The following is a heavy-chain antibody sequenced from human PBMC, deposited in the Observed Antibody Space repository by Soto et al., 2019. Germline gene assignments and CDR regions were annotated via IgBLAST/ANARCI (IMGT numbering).Heavy chain of an antibody. J-gene: IGHJ5*02. CDR1: DGSISSYY. CDR3: ATLPPRIVVSLLPIPT. V-gene: IGHV4-59*12. D-gene: IGHD2-21*01. Sequence: SEILSLTCSVSDGSISSYYCSLFRQPPGKGLEWIGDIYHNGNPKYSPSLRGRATISVDKSNNQFSLRLRSVTAADTAVYYCATLPPRIVVSLLPIPTWGQGILVPVSS. CDR2: IYHNGNP.